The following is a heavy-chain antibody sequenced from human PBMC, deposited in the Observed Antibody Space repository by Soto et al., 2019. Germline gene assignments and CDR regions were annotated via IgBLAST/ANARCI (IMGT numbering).Heavy chain of an antibody. D-gene: IGHD2-2*01. CDR2: INPNSGGT. Sequence: QVQLVQSGAEVKKPGASVKVSCKASGYTFTGYYMHWVRQAPGQGLEWMGWINPNSGGTNYAQKFQGWVTLTRDTSISTAYMELSRLRSDDTAVYYCAIGYCSSTSGYPHYFDYWGQGTLVTVSS. CDR3: AIGYCSSTSGYPHYFDY. CDR1: GYTFTGYY. V-gene: IGHV1-2*04. J-gene: IGHJ4*02.